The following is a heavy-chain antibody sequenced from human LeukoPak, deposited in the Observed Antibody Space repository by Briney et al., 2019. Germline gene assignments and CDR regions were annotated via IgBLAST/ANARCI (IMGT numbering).Heavy chain of an antibody. D-gene: IGHD2-15*01. CDR2: ISFHGGDK. J-gene: IGHJ4*02. Sequence: GGSLRLSCATSGFTFGNYAMHWVRQVPGKGLDWVAVISFHGGDKFYADSVKGRLTISRDNLQNTLFVQMNSLRVEDTAVYYCVRQDCSSGSCFLDYWGQGILVTVSS. CDR3: VRQDCSSGSCFLDY. CDR1: GFTFGNYA. V-gene: IGHV3-30*04.